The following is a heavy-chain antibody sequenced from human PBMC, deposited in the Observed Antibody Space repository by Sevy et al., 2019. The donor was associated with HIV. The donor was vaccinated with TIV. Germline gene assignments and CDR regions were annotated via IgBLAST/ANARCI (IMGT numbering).Heavy chain of an antibody. CDR2: LSFACGRI. CDR1: GFTFSKYS. CDR3: AGEGCSKPHDY. J-gene: IGHJ4*02. D-gene: IGHD2-2*01. Sequence: GGSLRLSCVASGFTFSKYSMSWVRQTPGKGLEWVSTLSFACGRINYADSVKGRFTMSIDDSRNTFYLQMDSLRAEDTAIYYCAGEGCSKPHDYWGQGTLVTVSS. V-gene: IGHV3-23*01.